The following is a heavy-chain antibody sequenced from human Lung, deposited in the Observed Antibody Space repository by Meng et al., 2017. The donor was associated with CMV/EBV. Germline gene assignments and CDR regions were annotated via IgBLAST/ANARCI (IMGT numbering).Heavy chain of an antibody. CDR1: GGSISSNGYY. Sequence: QRQQKGSGPGIVKPSVSLSLSCTGSGGSISSNGYYWDLVGQPPEKGLEWIGAIYHSGSTSYNPSLQSRVTMFVDTSKNQFSLMLTSVTATDTAVYYCARRRGGSGRDCWGQGTLVTVSS. J-gene: IGHJ4*02. CDR3: ARRRGGSGRDC. D-gene: IGHD3-10*01. V-gene: IGHV4-39*01. CDR2: IYHSGST.